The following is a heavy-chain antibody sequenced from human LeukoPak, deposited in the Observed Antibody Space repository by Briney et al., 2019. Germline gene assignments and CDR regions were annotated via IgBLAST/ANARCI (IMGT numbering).Heavy chain of an antibody. Sequence: GESLKISCKGSGYSFNNYWIPWVRQMPGKDLEWMGVIYPGDSDTRYSPSFQGQVTISADKSISSAYLQWSSLKASDTAIYYCVRRVISTEYYDYWGQGTLVTVSS. CDR2: IYPGDSDT. D-gene: IGHD1-1*01. J-gene: IGHJ4*02. CDR1: GYSFNNYW. V-gene: IGHV5-51*01. CDR3: VRRVISTEYYDY.